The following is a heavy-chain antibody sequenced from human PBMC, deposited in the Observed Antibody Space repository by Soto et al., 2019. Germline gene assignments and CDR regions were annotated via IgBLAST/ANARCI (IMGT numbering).Heavy chain of an antibody. CDR3: AHKGPEDWPLDF. V-gene: IGHV2-5*02. CDR1: GFSLSTSGVG. Sequence: QITLKESGPTLVRPTQTLTLTCAFSGFSLSTSGVGVGWIRQPPGKALGWLAVIYWDDSKHYSPSLRSRLTITKDTSKNQVVLTMTNMDPMDTGTYYCAHKGPEDWPLDFWGQGTLVTASS. J-gene: IGHJ4*02. CDR2: IYWDDSK. D-gene: IGHD3-9*01.